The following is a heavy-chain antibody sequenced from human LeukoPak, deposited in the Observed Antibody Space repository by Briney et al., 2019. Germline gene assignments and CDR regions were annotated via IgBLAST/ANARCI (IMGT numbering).Heavy chain of an antibody. J-gene: IGHJ4*02. V-gene: IGHV3-33*08. D-gene: IGHD3-22*01. CDR2: IWSDGSKK. CDR3: ASGSDTTGYFFY. Sequence: GGSLRLSCAASGFTFSYYAMHWVRQAPGKGLEWVAVIWSDGSKKLYADSVKGRFTISRDNSKHMLYLEMNSLRAEDTAIYYCASGSDTTGYFFYWGQGTLVTVSS. CDR1: GFTFSYYA.